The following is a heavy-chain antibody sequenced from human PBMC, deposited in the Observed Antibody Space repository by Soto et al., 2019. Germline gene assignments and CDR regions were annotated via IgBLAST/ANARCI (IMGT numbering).Heavy chain of an antibody. CDR3: ARDRWGSYSFDS. CDR1: GGVFRNYA. V-gene: IGHV1-69*01. J-gene: IGHJ5*01. CDR2: IIPVFGTA. Sequence: QVQLVQSGAEVKKPGSSVKVSCKASGGVFRNYAINWVRQAPGQGLEWMGGIIPVFGTADYPQKFQGRVTITADEATTTAYMELTSLNTEATAVYFCARDRWGSYSFDSWGQGTLVTVAS. D-gene: IGHD1-26*01.